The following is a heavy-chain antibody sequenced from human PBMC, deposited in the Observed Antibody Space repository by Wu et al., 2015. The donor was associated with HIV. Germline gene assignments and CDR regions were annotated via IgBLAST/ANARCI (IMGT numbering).Heavy chain of an antibody. CDR1: GYTFTGYY. CDR2: INPNSGGT. J-gene: IGHJ4*02. CDR3: ARVSDVDTAMSPFDY. V-gene: IGHV1-2*02. Sequence: QVQLVQSGAEVKKPGASVKVSCKASGYTFTGYYMHWVRQAPGQGLEWMGWINPNSGGTNYAQKFQGRVTMTRDTSISTAYMELSRLRSDDTAVYYCARVSDVDTAMSPFDYWARERWSPSPQ. D-gene: IGHD5-18*01.